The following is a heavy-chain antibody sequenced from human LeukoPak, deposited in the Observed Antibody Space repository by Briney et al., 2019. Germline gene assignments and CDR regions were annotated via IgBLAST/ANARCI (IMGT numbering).Heavy chain of an antibody. CDR3: AKTHSGSYYVMGFDY. J-gene: IGHJ4*02. V-gene: IGHV3-23*01. D-gene: IGHD1-26*01. Sequence: GGSLRLSCAASGFTFSSYAMSWVRQAPGKGLEWVSAISGSGGSTYYADSVKGRFTISRDNSKNTLYLQMNSLRAEDTAVYYCAKTHSGSYYVMGFDYWGQGTLVTVSS. CDR2: ISGSGGST. CDR1: GFTFSSYA.